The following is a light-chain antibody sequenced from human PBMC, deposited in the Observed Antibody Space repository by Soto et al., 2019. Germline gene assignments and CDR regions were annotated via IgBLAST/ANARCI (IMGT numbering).Light chain of an antibody. V-gene: IGKV3-11*01. CDR1: QSVGND. CDR2: DAS. CDR3: QLRDDSLFT. Sequence: EIVLTQSPATLSLSPGETATLSCKASQSVGNDLAWYQLKPGQAPRLLIYDASNSASGIPARFSGSGSGTDFTLTISSLEPDDFAVYICQLRDDSLFTFGPGTTVDLQ. J-gene: IGKJ3*01.